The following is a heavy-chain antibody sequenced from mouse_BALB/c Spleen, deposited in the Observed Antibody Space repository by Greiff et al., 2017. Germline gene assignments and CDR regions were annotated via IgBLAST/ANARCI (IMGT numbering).Heavy chain of an antibody. CDR3: TRDNYDNYFDY. CDR1: GFTFSSYT. CDR2: ISSGGSYT. V-gene: IGHV5-6-4*01. D-gene: IGHD2-4*01. J-gene: IGHJ2*01. Sequence: EVKLVESGGGLVKPGGSLKLSCAASGFTFSSYTMSWVRQTPEKRLEWVATISSGGSYTYYPDSVKGRFTISRDNAKNTLYLQMSSLKSEDTAMYYCTRDNYDNYFDYWGQGTTRTVSS.